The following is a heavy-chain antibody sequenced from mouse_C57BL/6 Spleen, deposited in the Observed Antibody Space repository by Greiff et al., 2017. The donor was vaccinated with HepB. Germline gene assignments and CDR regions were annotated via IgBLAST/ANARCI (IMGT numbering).Heavy chain of an antibody. CDR3: ARWGDGYYDAY. J-gene: IGHJ3*01. V-gene: IGHV1-85*01. CDR2: IYPRDGST. D-gene: IGHD2-3*01. Sequence: VQLQQSGPELVKPGASVKLSCKASGYTFTSYDINWVKQRPGQGLEWIGWIYPRDGSTKYNEKLKGKATLTVDTSSSTAYMELNSLTSEDSAVYFGARWGDGYYDAYWGQGTLVTVSA. CDR1: GYTFTSYD.